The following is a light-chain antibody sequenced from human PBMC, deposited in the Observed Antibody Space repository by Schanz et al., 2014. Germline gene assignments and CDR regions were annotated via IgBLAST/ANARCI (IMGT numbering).Light chain of an antibody. V-gene: IGLV2-14*01. J-gene: IGLJ1*01. CDR2: EVS. CDR3: SSYTGSSPLFV. Sequence: QSALTQPASVSGSPGQSVTISCTGTSSDVGNYNFVSWYQHHPGKAPKLMIYEVSKRPSGVPDRFSGSKSDNTASLTISGLQAEDEADYYCSSYTGSSPLFVFGTGTKLTVL. CDR1: SSDVGNYNF.